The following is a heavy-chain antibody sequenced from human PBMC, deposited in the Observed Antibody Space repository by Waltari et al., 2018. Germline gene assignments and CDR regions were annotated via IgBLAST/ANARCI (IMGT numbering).Heavy chain of an antibody. J-gene: IGHJ3*02. Sequence: EVQLVQSGAEVKKPGATVKISCKVSGYTLIDYYMHLVHQAPGKGLEWMGLVDPEDGETMYAEKFQGRVTITADTSTDTAYMELSSLRSEDTAVYYCATLWELERPDAIDIWGQGTMVTVSS. D-gene: IGHD1-26*01. V-gene: IGHV1-69-2*01. CDR3: ATLWELERPDAIDI. CDR2: VDPEDGET. CDR1: GYTLIDYY.